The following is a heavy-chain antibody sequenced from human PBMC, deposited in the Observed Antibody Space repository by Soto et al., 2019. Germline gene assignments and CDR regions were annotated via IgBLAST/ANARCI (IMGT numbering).Heavy chain of an antibody. CDR3: ARKASYGDYEVWFDP. J-gene: IGHJ5*02. Sequence: SETLSLTCTAAGGSISSYYWSWIRQPPGKGLEWIGYIYYSGSTNYNPSLKSRVTISVDTSKNQFSLKLSSVSAADTAVYYCARKASYGDYEVWFDPWGQGTLVTVSS. D-gene: IGHD4-17*01. CDR2: IYYSGST. CDR1: GGSISSYY. V-gene: IGHV4-59*01.